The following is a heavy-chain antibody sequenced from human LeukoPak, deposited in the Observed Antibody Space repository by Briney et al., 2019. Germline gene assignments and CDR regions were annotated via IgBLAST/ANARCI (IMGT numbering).Heavy chain of an antibody. CDR2: IHTSGSA. CDR3: ARGLVGTTGEQNWFDP. CDR1: GGSISSYY. J-gene: IGHJ5*02. V-gene: IGHV4-4*07. Sequence: PSETLSLTCTVSGGSISSYYWSWIRQPAGKGLEWIGRIHTSGSANYNPSLKSRVAISVGKSKNQFSLKLTSVIAADTAVYYCARGLVGTTGEQNWFDPWGQGTLVTVSS. D-gene: IGHD1-26*01.